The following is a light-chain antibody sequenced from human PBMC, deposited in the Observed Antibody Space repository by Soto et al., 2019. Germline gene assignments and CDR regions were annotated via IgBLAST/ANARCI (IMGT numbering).Light chain of an antibody. Sequence: QSALTQPASVSGSPGQSITISCTGTNSDVGTYNYVSWYQQHPGKAPKFVVYEVSDRPSGVSDRFSGSKSGNTASLTISGLQAEDEADYYCSSYTTSSTLVFGGGTKLTGL. J-gene: IGLJ2*01. CDR3: SSYTTSSTLV. CDR1: NSDVGTYNY. V-gene: IGLV2-14*01. CDR2: EVS.